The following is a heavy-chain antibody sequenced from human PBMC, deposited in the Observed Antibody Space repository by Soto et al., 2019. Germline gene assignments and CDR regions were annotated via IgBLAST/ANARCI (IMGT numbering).Heavy chain of an antibody. D-gene: IGHD3-22*01. V-gene: IGHV3-21*01. CDR1: GFTFSDYH. J-gene: IGHJ4*02. CDR2: ISSTSSYI. CDR3: ARKYYYENSISPGGFDF. Sequence: GGSLRLSCAASGFTFSDYHMNWVRQAPGKGLEWVSSISSTSSYIFYADSLKGRFTISRDNAKKLLYLQVNSLRAEDTAIYYCARKYYYENSISPGGFDFWGPGTLVTVS.